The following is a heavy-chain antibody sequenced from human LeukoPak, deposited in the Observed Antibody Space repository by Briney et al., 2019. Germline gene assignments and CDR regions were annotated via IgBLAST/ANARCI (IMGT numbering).Heavy chain of an antibody. Sequence: SETLSLTCTVSGGSVSSGSYYWSWIRQPPGKGLEWIGYIYYSGSTNSNPSLTSRVTISIDTSKNQFSLKLSSVTAADTAVYYCARVNYYDSSGGEYYFDYWGQGTLVTVSS. CDR2: IYYSGST. CDR3: ARVNYYDSSGGEYYFDY. D-gene: IGHD3-22*01. V-gene: IGHV4-61*01. CDR1: GGSVSSGSYY. J-gene: IGHJ4*02.